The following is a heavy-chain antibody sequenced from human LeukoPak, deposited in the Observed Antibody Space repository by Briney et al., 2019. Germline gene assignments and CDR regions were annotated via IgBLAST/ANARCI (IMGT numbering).Heavy chain of an antibody. Sequence: GGSLRLSCAASGFIFSDYYMSWIRQAPGKGLEWVSYISSSGSTIYYADSVKGRFTISRDNAKNSVHLQMNSLRAENTAVYYCARGVPTQDYYDNSAFPGQYYFDYWGQGTLVTVSS. CDR3: ARGVPTQDYYDNSAFPGQYYFDY. V-gene: IGHV3-11*01. D-gene: IGHD3-22*01. J-gene: IGHJ4*02. CDR2: ISSSGSTI. CDR1: GFIFSDYY.